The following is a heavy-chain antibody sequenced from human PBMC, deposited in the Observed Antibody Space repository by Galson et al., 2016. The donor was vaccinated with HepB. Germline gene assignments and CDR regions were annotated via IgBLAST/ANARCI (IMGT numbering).Heavy chain of an antibody. D-gene: IGHD2-21*01. V-gene: IGHV3-7*03. CDR2: INIDGSGK. CDR3: SPVDGP. CDR1: GFTFSSSW. Sequence: SLRLSCAASGFTFSSSWIFWVCQAPEKGLEWVANINIDGSGKYYVDSVKGRFTISRDNAKDSLYLQMNRLRPEDTALYYCSPVDGPWGQGTLVTVSS. J-gene: IGHJ5*02.